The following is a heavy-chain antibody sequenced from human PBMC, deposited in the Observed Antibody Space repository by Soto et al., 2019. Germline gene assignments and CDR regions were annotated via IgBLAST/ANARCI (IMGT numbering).Heavy chain of an antibody. CDR2: ISGSGGTT. D-gene: IGHD5-12*01. CDR1: GFTFSRYA. CDR3: AKGIYSGYGPPDY. J-gene: IGHJ4*02. Sequence: GGSLRLSCAASGFTFSRYAMSWVRQAPGKGLEWVSAISGSGGTTYYADSVKGRFTISRDNSRNTLYLQMNSLRAEDTAVYYCAKGIYSGYGPPDYWGQGTLVTVSS. V-gene: IGHV3-23*01.